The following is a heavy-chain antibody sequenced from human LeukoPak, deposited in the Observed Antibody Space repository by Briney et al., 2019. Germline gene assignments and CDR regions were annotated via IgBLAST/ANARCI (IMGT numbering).Heavy chain of an antibody. D-gene: IGHD3-22*01. CDR1: GYSISSGYY. J-gene: IGHJ3*02. CDR3: ARVYYDSSGFVGKYAFDI. Sequence: SETLSLTCTVSGYSISSGYYWGWIRQPPGKGLEWIGSIYHSGSTFYNPSLKRRVTLSVERHKHQLSLKLSSMTAAATAVYYCARVYYDSSGFVGKYAFDIWGQGTMVTVSS. V-gene: IGHV4-38-2*02. CDR2: IYHSGST.